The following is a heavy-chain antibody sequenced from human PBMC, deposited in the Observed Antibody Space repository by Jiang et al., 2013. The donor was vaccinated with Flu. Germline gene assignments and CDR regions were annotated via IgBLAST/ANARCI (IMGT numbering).Heavy chain of an antibody. D-gene: IGHD2-21*02. Sequence: GLVKPSETLSLTCTVSGGSISSSSYYWGWIRQPPGKGLEWIGSIYYSGSTYYNPSLKSRVTISVDTSKNQFSLKLSSVTAADTAVYYCARLEVVTATLFDYWGQGTLVTVSS. CDR2: IYYSGST. CDR1: GGSISSSSYY. J-gene: IGHJ4*02. V-gene: IGHV4-39*01. CDR3: ARLEVVTATLFDY.